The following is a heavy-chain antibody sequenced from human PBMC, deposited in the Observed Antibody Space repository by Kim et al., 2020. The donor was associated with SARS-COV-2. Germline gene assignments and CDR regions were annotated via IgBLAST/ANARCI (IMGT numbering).Heavy chain of an antibody. CDR2: IKHDGNQK. CDR3: ASDGGLYSSGKDAFDI. V-gene: IGHV3-7*01. J-gene: IGHJ3*02. CDR1: GFTFSSYW. D-gene: IGHD6-19*01. Sequence: GGSLRLSCAASGFTFSSYWMTWVRQAPGKGLEWVANIKHDGNQKYYVDSVKGRFTISRDNAKNSLYLQMNSLRAEDTAVYYCASDGGLYSSGKDAFDIWGQGTMVTVSS.